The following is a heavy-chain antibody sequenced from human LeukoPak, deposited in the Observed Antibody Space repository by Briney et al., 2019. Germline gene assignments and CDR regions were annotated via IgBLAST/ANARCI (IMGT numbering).Heavy chain of an antibody. CDR3: ARDRGAAAGILFDY. V-gene: IGHV4-39*07. Sequence: SETLSLTCTVSGGSISSSSYYWGWIRQPPGKGLEWIGSIYYSGSTYYNPSLKSRVTISVNTSKNQFSLKLSSVAAADTAVYYCARDRGAAAGILFDYWGQGTLVTVSS. CDR2: IYYSGST. D-gene: IGHD6-13*01. CDR1: GGSISSSSYY. J-gene: IGHJ4*02.